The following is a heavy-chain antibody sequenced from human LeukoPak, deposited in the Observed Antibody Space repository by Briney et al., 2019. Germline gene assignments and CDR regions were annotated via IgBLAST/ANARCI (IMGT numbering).Heavy chain of an antibody. D-gene: IGHD2-15*01. V-gene: IGHV3-30*04. CDR1: GFTFSSYA. Sequence: GGSLRLSCAASGFTFSSYAMHWVRQAPGKGLEWVALISYDGSNKYFADSVKGRFTISRDNSKNTLYLQMNSLRADDTAVYYCAKDPLRSADPGYFDYWGQGTLVTVSS. CDR2: ISYDGSNK. CDR3: AKDPLRSADPGYFDY. J-gene: IGHJ4*02.